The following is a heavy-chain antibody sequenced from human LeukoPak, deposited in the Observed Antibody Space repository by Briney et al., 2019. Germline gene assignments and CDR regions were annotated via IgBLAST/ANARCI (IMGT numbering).Heavy chain of an antibody. J-gene: IGHJ4*02. CDR2: ISGSGGST. V-gene: IGHV3-23*01. CDR3: AKVQRYYFDISGYLDY. Sequence: GGSLRLSCAASGFTFSSYAMTWVRQAPGKGLDWVSGISGSGGSTYYADSVKGRFTISRDNSKNTLYLQMNSLRAEDTAVYYCAKVQRYYFDISGYLDYWGQGTPVTVSS. CDR1: GFTFSSYA. D-gene: IGHD3-22*01.